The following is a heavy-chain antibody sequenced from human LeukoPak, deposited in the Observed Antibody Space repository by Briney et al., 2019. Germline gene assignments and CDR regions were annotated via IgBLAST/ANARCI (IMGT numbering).Heavy chain of an antibody. Sequence: GGSLRLSCAASGFTFSDYYMNWVRQAPGKGLEWVSYISSSSSTIYYADSVKGRFTISRDNAKNSLYLQMNSLRAEDTAVYYCARVLGGNSYYYGMDVWGQGTTVTVSS. D-gene: IGHD2-15*01. CDR1: GFTFSDYY. V-gene: IGHV3-11*04. CDR3: ARVLGGNSYYYGMDV. J-gene: IGHJ6*02. CDR2: ISSSSSTI.